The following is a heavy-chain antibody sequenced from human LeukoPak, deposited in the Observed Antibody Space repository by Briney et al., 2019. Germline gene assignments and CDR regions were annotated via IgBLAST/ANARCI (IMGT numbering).Heavy chain of an antibody. V-gene: IGHV1-69*05. J-gene: IGHJ4*02. Sequence: SVKISCKISGGTFTTFAVIWVRQAPGQGLEWLGGFIPVFGTPTYAEKFRGRATISTDEASTTAYMDLHTLTSDDTAAYYCASRHTPLRHFDWDVDYWGQGTLVTVSS. CDR3: ASRHTPLRHFDWDVDY. CDR1: GGTFTTFA. CDR2: FIPVFGTP. D-gene: IGHD3-9*01.